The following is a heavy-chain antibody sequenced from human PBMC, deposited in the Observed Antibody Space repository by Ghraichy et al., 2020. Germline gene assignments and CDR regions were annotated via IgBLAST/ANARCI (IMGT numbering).Heavy chain of an antibody. V-gene: IGHV3-49*03. Sequence: GESLNISCTASGFTFGDYAMSWFRQAPGKGLDWVGFIRSKAYGGTTEYAASVKGRFTISRDDSKSIAYLQMNSLKTEDTAVYYCTSYPNIAARLVDYWGQGTLVTVSS. J-gene: IGHJ4*02. CDR2: IRSKAYGGTT. D-gene: IGHD6-6*01. CDR1: GFTFGDYA. CDR3: TSYPNIAARLVDY.